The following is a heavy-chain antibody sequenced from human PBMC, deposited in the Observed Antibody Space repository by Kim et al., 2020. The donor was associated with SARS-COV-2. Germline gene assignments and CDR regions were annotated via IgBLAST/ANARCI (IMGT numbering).Heavy chain of an antibody. CDR3: AKDLNDYSNYGSVY. Sequence: GGSLRLSCAASGFTFDDYAMHWVRQAPGKGLEWVSGISWNSGSIGYADSVKGRFTISRDNAKNSLYLQMNSLRAEDTALYYCAKDLNDYSNYGSVYWGQGTLVTVSS. CDR2: ISWNSGSI. CDR1: GFTFDDYA. J-gene: IGHJ4*02. V-gene: IGHV3-9*01. D-gene: IGHD4-4*01.